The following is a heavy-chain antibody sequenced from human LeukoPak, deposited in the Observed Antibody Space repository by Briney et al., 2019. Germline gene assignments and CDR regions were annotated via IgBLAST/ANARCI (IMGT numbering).Heavy chain of an antibody. D-gene: IGHD5-12*01. CDR1: GFTFSSYS. J-gene: IGHJ4*02. V-gene: IGHV3-30*03. CDR2: ISYDGSNK. Sequence: GGSLRLSCAASGFTFSSYSMNWVRQAPGKGLEWVAVISYDGSNKYYADSVKGRFTISRDNSKNTLYLQMNSLRAEDTAVYYCARESRGYSGYDGGHFDYWGQGTLVTVSS. CDR3: ARESRGYSGYDGGHFDY.